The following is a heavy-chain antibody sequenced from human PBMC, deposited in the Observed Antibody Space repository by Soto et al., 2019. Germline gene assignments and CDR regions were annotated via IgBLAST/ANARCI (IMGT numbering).Heavy chain of an antibody. J-gene: IGHJ4*02. V-gene: IGHV3-48*01. CDR3: ARDIEQWLVPYKGFDY. Sequence: GGSLRLSCAASGFTFSSYSMNWVRQAPGKGLEWVSYISSSSSTIYYADSVKGRFTISRDNAKNSLYLQMNSLRAEDTAVYYCARDIEQWLVPYKGFDYWGQGTLVTVSS. CDR1: GFTFSSYS. D-gene: IGHD6-19*01. CDR2: ISSSSSTI.